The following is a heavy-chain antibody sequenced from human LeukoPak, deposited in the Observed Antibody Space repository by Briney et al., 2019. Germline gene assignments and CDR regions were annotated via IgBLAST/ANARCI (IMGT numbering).Heavy chain of an antibody. V-gene: IGHV3-74*01. CDR3: ASLSQYPSAWFDP. Sequence: GSLRLACAASGFNFNNYWMHWVRQTPGKGLEWVSRINSDGSTTTYADSVKGRSTISRDNTKNMLYLQMNSLTAEDTAMYYCASLSQYPSAWFDPWGQGTLVTVSS. CDR1: GFNFNNYW. J-gene: IGHJ5*02. D-gene: IGHD2/OR15-2a*01. CDR2: INSDGSTT.